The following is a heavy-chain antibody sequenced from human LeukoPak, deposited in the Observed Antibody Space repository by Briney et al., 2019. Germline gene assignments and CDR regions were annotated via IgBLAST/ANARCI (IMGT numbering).Heavy chain of an antibody. CDR2: ISSSGSTK. D-gene: IGHD6-13*01. V-gene: IGHV3-48*03. CDR1: GFTFSSYE. J-gene: IGHJ4*02. Sequence: GGSLRLSCTASGFTFSSYEMNWVRQAPGKGLEWVSSISSSGSTKYYADSVRGRFTISRDNSKNTLYLQMNSLRAEDTAVYYCAKELAAATFDYWGQGTLVTVSS. CDR3: AKELAAATFDY.